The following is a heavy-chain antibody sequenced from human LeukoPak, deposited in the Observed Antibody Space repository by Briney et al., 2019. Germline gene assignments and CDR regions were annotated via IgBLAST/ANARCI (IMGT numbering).Heavy chain of an antibody. D-gene: IGHD6-13*01. Sequence: GGSLRLSCAASGFTFSSHSMNWVRQAPGKGLEWVSYISSGSTIIHYADSVKGRFTISRDDAKNSLYLQMNSLRAEDTAVYYCAKVPRQHDNWFDPWGQGTLVTVSS. J-gene: IGHJ5*02. V-gene: IGHV3-48*01. CDR1: GFTFSSHS. CDR3: AKVPRQHDNWFDP. CDR2: ISSGSTII.